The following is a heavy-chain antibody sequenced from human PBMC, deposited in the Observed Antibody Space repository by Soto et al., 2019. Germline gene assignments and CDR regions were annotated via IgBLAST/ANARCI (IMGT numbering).Heavy chain of an antibody. CDR2: IYPGDSDT. Sequence: GESLKISCKGSGYSFTSYWIGWVRQMPGKGLEWMGIIYPGDSDTRYSPSFQGQVTISADKSISTAYLQWSSLKASDTAMYYCARKARYCSSTSSCGYFDYWGQGTLVTVSS. J-gene: IGHJ4*02. V-gene: IGHV5-51*01. CDR3: ARKARYCSSTSSCGYFDY. D-gene: IGHD2-2*01. CDR1: GYSFTSYW.